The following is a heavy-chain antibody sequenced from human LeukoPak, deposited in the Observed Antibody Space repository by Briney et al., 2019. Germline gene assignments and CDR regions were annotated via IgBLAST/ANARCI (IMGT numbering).Heavy chain of an antibody. CDR2: IIPIFGTA. V-gene: IGHV1-69*01. CDR3: ASPYYGSGITAPDV. Sequence: GGSLRLSCAASGGTFSSYAISWVRQAPGQGLEWMGGIIPIFGTANYAQKFQGRVTITADESTSTAYMELSSLRSEDTAVYYCASPYYGSGITAPDVWGQGTTVTVSS. J-gene: IGHJ6*02. CDR1: GGTFSSYA. D-gene: IGHD3-10*01.